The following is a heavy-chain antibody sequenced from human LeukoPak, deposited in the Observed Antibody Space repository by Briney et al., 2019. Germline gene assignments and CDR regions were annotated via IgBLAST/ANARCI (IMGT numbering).Heavy chain of an antibody. V-gene: IGHV4-30-4*08. D-gene: IGHD3-10*01. CDR1: GGSISSGDYY. CDR2: IYYSGST. J-gene: IGHJ4*02. Sequence: SETLSLTCTVSGGSISSGDYYWSWIRQPPGKGLEWIGYIYYSGSTYYNPSLKSRATISVDTSKNQFSLKLSSVTAADTAVYYCARDSGTGDFDYWGQGTLVTVSS. CDR3: ARDSGTGDFDY.